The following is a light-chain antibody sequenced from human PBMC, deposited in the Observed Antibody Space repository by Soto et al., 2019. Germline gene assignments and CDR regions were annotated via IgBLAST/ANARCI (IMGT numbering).Light chain of an antibody. CDR2: GAS. CDR1: QSVSSSF. V-gene: IGKV3-20*01. J-gene: IGKJ1*01. CDR3: QQYGSSPPWT. Sequence: EIVLTQSPGTLSLSPGERATLSCRASQSVSSSFLAWYQQKPGQAPRLLIYGASIRATGIPDRFSGSGSGTDFTLTISRLEPEDFAVYYCQQYGSSPPWTFGQGTKGEIK.